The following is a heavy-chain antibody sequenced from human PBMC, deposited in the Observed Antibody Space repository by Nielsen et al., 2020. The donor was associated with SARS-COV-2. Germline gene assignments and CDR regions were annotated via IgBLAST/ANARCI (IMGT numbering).Heavy chain of an antibody. CDR1: GFSFNTHA. CDR3: AKKNFESTDYGEDAFDI. V-gene: IGHV3-23*01. CDR2: ISGRGHKS. D-gene: IGHD4/OR15-4a*01. J-gene: IGHJ3*02. Sequence: GESLKISCAASGFSFNTHAMDWVRQAPGKGLEWVSGISGRGHKSFYADSVKGRFTISRDNSKNTVYLQMHSLRAEDTALYYCAKKNFESTDYGEDAFDIWGQGTLVTVSS.